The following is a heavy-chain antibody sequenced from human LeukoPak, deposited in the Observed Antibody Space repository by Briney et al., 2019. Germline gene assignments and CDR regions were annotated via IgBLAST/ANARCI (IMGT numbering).Heavy chain of an antibody. J-gene: IGHJ4*02. CDR2: ISSSSSYI. CDR1: GFTFSSYS. Sequence: GGSLRLSCAASGFTFSSYSMNWVRQAPGKGLEGVSSISSSSSYIYYADSVKGRFTISRDNAKNSLYLQMNSLRAEDTAVYYCAREWPSGGKDYWGQGTLVTVSS. D-gene: IGHD4-23*01. V-gene: IGHV3-21*01. CDR3: AREWPSGGKDY.